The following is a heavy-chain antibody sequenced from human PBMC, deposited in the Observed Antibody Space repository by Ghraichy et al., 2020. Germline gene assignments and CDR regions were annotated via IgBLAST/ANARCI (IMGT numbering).Heavy chain of an antibody. J-gene: IGHJ4*02. D-gene: IGHD6-6*01. CDR1: GFTFSSYA. CDR3: AKAIAARPSVGYFDY. V-gene: IGHV3-23*01. CDR2: ISGSGGST. Sequence: GESLNISCAASGFTFSSYAMSWVRQAPGKGLEWVSAISGSGGSTYYADSVKGRFTISRDNSKNTLYLQMNSLRAEDTAVYYCAKAIAARPSVGYFDYWGQGTLVTVSS.